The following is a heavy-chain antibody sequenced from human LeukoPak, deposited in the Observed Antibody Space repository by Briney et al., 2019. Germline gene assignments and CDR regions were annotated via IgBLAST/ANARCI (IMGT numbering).Heavy chain of an antibody. Sequence: GGPLRLSCAASGYTFSDYGMHGLRQAPGKGLEGAASIRYDGTGQYYADSVKGRFTISRDNSRNTLYLQMNSLRGEDTAIYYCTKDLSTSHCTTAMCYYFDYWGLGTLVTVSS. CDR2: IRYDGTGQ. V-gene: IGHV3-30*02. CDR3: TKDLSTSHCTTAMCYYFDY. CDR1: GYTFSDYG. J-gene: IGHJ4*01. D-gene: IGHD2/OR15-2a*01.